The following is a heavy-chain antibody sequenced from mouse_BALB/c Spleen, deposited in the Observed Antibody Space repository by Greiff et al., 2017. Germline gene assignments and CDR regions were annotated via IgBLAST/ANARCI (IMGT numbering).Heavy chain of an antibody. CDR1: GYTFTSYT. CDR2: INPSSGYT. J-gene: IGHJ3*01. CDR3: ARIGRSSFAY. Sequence: AAELARPGASVKMSCKASGYTFTSYTMHWVKQRPGQGLEWIGYINPSSGYTEYNQKFKDKTTLTADKSSSTAYMQLSSLTSEDSAVYYCARIGRSSFAYWGQGTLVTVS. D-gene: IGHD2-14*01. V-gene: IGHV1-4*02.